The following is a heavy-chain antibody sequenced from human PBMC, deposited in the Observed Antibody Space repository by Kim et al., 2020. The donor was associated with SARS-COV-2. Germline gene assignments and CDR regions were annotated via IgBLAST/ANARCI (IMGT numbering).Heavy chain of an antibody. D-gene: IGHD2-2*01. V-gene: IGHV4-38-2*02. J-gene: IGHJ6*01. CDR1: GYSISSGYY. CDR2: IYHSGST. Sequence: SETLSLTCTVSGYSISSGYYWGWIRQPPGKGLEWIGSIYHSGSTYYNPSLKSRVTISVDTSKNQFSLKLSSVTAADTAVYYCARERVVPAAMATYYYGM. CDR3: ARERVVPAAMATYYYGM.